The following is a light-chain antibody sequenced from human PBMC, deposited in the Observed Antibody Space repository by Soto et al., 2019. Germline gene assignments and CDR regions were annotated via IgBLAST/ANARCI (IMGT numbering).Light chain of an antibody. CDR3: AAWDDSLNGLYV. Sequence: QSVLTQPASVSGSPGQSITISCTGTTSDVGRYKFVSWYQHHPGKAPKLLIFEVTNRPSGVSSRFSGSKSGNTASLTISGLQTEDEADYYCAAWDDSLNGLYVFGTGTKLTVL. V-gene: IGLV2-14*01. J-gene: IGLJ1*01. CDR2: EVT. CDR1: TSDVGRYKF.